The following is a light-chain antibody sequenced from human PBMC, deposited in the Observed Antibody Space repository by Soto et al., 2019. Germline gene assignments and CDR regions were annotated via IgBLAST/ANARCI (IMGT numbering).Light chain of an antibody. V-gene: IGLV2-23*02. J-gene: IGLJ1*01. CDR3: CSYAGSSTFV. CDR1: SSDVGSYNL. Sequence: QSVLTQPASVSGSPGQSITISCTGTSSDVGSYNLVSWCLQHPGKAPKLMIYEVSKRPSGVSNRFSGSKSGNTASLTISGLQAEDEADYYCCSYAGSSTFVFGTGTKVTVL. CDR2: EVS.